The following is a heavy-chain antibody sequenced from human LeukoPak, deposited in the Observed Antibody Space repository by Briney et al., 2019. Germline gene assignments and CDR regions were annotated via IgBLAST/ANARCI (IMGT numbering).Heavy chain of an antibody. V-gene: IGHV4-61*01. Sequence: PSETLSLTCTVSGGSISSSSYYWSWIRQPPGKGLEWIGYISYSGSTNYNPSLKGRATISADTSKNQFSLKLSSVTAADTAVYFCARGRKPYSNSWFTEYFQHWGQGTLVTVSS. J-gene: IGHJ1*01. CDR3: ARGRKPYSNSWFTEYFQH. D-gene: IGHD6-13*01. CDR2: ISYSGST. CDR1: GGSISSSSYY.